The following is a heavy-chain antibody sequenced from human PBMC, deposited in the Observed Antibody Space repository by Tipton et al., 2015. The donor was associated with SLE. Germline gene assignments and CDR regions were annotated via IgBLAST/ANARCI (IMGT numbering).Heavy chain of an antibody. D-gene: IGHD3-22*01. CDR1: GGSISSYY. J-gene: IGHJ4*02. Sequence: TLSLTCTVSGGSISSYYWSWIRQPPGKGLEWIGYIYYSGSTNYNPSLKSRVTISVDTSKKQFSLHLRSVTAADTAVYYCARWGYDSSFYYWGQGTLVTVSS. V-gene: IGHV4-59*12. CDR2: IYYSGST. CDR3: ARWGYDSSFYY.